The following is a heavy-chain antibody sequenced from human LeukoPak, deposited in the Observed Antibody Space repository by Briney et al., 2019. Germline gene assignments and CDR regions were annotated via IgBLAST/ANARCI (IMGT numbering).Heavy chain of an antibody. V-gene: IGHV1-69*13. CDR2: VIPIFGTA. CDR1: GGTFSSYA. Sequence: ASVKVSCKASGGTFSSYAISWVRQAPGQGLEWMGGVIPIFGTANYAQKFQGRVTITADESTSTAYMELSSLRSEDTAVYYCARDGEGGYDLWGQGTLVTVSS. J-gene: IGHJ4*02. D-gene: IGHD5-12*01. CDR3: ARDGEGGYDL.